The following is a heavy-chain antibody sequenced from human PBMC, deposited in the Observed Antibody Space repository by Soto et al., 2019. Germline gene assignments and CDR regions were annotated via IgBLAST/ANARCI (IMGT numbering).Heavy chain of an antibody. V-gene: IGHV3-48*03. CDR1: GFTFSSYE. CDR2: ISSSGSTI. J-gene: IGHJ6*02. Sequence: EVQLVESGGGLVQPGGSLRLSCAASGFTFSSYEMNWVRQAPGKGLEWVSYISSSGSTIYYADSVKGRFTISRDNAKNSLYLQMNSLRAEDTAVYYCARDSWVGTDYDFWSGYRYYYYYGMDVWGQGTTVTVSS. D-gene: IGHD3-3*01. CDR3: ARDSWVGTDYDFWSGYRYYYYYGMDV.